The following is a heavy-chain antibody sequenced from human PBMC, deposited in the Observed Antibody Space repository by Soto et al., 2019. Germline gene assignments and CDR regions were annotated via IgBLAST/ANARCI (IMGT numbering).Heavy chain of an antibody. CDR1: GYTFTSYD. Sequence: ASVKVSCKASGYTFTSYDINWVRQSPGQGLEWMGIINPSGGSTSYAQKFQGRVTMTRDTSTSTVYMELSSLRSEDTAVYYCARAEGSCYYMEVWGKGTTVTVSS. D-gene: IGHD2-15*01. CDR3: ARAEGSCYYMEV. J-gene: IGHJ6*03. CDR2: INPSGGST. V-gene: IGHV1-46*03.